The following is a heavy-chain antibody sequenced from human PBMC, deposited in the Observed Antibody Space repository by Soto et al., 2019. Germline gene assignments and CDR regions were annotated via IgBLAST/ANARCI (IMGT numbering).Heavy chain of an antibody. J-gene: IGHJ4*02. D-gene: IGHD5-18*01. CDR3: ARDIRGYSRAFDY. CDR1: SGSVNSGFYY. Sequence: SETLSLTCTVSSGSVNSGFYYWTWVRQPPGKALEWIGYISHTGSTNYNSALKSRVTISVDTSKNQFSLRLTSVTAADTAVYYCARDIRGYSRAFDYWGQGTLVTVSS. CDR2: ISHTGST. V-gene: IGHV4-61*01.